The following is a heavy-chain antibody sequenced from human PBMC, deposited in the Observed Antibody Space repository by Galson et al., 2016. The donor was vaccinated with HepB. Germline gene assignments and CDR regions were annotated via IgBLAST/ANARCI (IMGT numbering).Heavy chain of an antibody. CDR3: ATPRGYSYGYWDDTTTDY. Sequence: SLRLSCAASVFTFSSYAMSWVRQAPGKGLEWVSAISGSGGNTYYADSVKGRFTISRDNSKNTLYLQMNSLRAEDTAVYYCATPRGYSYGYWDDTTTDYWGQGTLVTVSS. CDR2: ISGSGGNT. D-gene: IGHD5-18*01. CDR1: VFTFSSYA. V-gene: IGHV3-23*01. J-gene: IGHJ4*02.